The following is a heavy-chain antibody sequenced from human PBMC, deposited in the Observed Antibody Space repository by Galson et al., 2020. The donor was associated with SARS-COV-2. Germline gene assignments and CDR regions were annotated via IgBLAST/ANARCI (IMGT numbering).Heavy chain of an antibody. D-gene: IGHD2-15*01. CDR2: IYYSGST. CDR3: ARDRNCSGGGCSYFDY. J-gene: IGHJ4*02. CDR1: GGSISSGGYY. V-gene: IGHV4-31*03. Sequence: SETPSLTCTVSGGSISSGGYYWSWIRQHPGKGLEWIGYIYYSGSTYYNPSLKSRVTISVDTSKNQFSLKLSSVTAAVTAVYYCARDRNCSGGGCSYFDYWGQGARVTVSS.